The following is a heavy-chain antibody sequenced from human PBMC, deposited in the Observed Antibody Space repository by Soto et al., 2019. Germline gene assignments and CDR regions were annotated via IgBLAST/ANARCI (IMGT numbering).Heavy chain of an antibody. J-gene: IGHJ4*02. CDR2: INAGNGNT. Sequence: QVQLVQSGAEVKKPGASVKVSCKASGYTFTSYAMHWVRQAPGQRHGWMGWINAGNGNTKYSQKFQGRVTITRDTAESTAYMELSSLRSEDTAVYYCARAAGWTAVSDWGQGTLVTVSS. CDR3: ARAAGWTAVSD. CDR1: GYTFTSYA. V-gene: IGHV1-3*01. D-gene: IGHD4-17*01.